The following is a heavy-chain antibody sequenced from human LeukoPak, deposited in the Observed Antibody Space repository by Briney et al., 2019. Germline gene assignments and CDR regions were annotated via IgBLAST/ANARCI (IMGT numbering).Heavy chain of an antibody. J-gene: IGHJ4*02. V-gene: IGHV3-74*01. CDR1: GFTFSSYW. CDR3: ARGPLITMVRGAPAFGLDY. CDR2: INTDGSST. D-gene: IGHD3-10*01. Sequence: GGSLRLSCAASGFTFSSYWMHWVRQAPGKGLVWVSRINTDGSSTSYADSVKGRFTISRDNAKNTLYLQMNSLRAEDTAVYYCARGPLITMVRGAPAFGLDYWGQGTLVTVSS.